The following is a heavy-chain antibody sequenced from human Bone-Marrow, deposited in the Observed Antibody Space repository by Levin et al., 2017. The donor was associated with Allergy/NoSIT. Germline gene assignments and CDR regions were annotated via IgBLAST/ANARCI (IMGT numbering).Heavy chain of an antibody. Sequence: GGSLRLSCAASGFTFHDYSMHWVRQPPGKGLEWVSGITHNGAHIFYADSVRGRFTISRDNAEKSLFLQMNSLRVGDTALYFCVRGSGHVIRDWGQGALVTVSS. CDR2: ITHNGAHI. D-gene: IGHD1-26*01. V-gene: IGHV3-9*01. CDR3: VRGSGHVIRD. J-gene: IGHJ4*02. CDR1: GFTFHDYS.